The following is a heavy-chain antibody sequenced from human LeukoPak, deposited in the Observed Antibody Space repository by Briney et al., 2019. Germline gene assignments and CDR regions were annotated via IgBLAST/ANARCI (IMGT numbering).Heavy chain of an antibody. CDR3: ARHYSSGDFFDY. Sequence: SETLSLTCTVSGGSISSSSYYWGWIRQPPGKGLEWIGSIYYSGSTYYNPSLKSRVTISVDTSKNQFSLKLSSVTAADTAVYYCARHYSSGDFFDYWGQGTLVTVSS. J-gene: IGHJ4*02. CDR2: IYYSGST. D-gene: IGHD6-19*01. V-gene: IGHV4-39*01. CDR1: GGSISSSSYY.